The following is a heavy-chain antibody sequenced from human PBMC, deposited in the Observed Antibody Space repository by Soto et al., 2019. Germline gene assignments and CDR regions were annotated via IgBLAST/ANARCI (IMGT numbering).Heavy chain of an antibody. CDR1: GFTFGDYG. CDR2: IIDSGAST. V-gene: IGHV3-23*01. J-gene: IGHJ6*02. Sequence: SLRLSKAASGFTFGDYGMHWVRQAPGKGLEWASDIIDSGASTYYADSVKGRFTISRDNSKSTLYLQMNSLRAEDTALYYCAKGRSYYYYYGVDVWGQGTTVTVSS. CDR3: AKGRSYYYYYGVDV.